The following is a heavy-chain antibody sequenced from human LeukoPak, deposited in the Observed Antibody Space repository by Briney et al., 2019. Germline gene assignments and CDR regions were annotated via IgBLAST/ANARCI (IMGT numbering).Heavy chain of an antibody. CDR1: GFTFRSYA. D-gene: IGHD3-9*01. Sequence: GGSLRLSCAASGFTFRSYAMSWVRQAPGKGLEWVSAISGSGGSTNYADSVKGRFTISRDNSKNTLYLQMNSLRAEDTAVYYCARDLYDILTGYPDYWGQGTLVTVSS. J-gene: IGHJ4*02. CDR2: ISGSGGST. CDR3: ARDLYDILTGYPDY. V-gene: IGHV3-23*01.